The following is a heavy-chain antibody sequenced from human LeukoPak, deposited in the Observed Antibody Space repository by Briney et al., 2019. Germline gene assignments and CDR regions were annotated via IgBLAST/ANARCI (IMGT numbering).Heavy chain of an antibody. CDR3: ARSYTGTTPTQGDS. CDR2: IYSGNDT. D-gene: IGHD1-14*01. Sequence: GGSLRLSCAASGLTVSRNYMSWVRQAPGKGLEWLSVIYSGNDTNYADSVKDRFTISSDNSKNTLYLQMNNLKGEDTAFYFCARSYTGTTPTQGDSWGQGTLVTVSS. J-gene: IGHJ4*02. V-gene: IGHV3-66*01. CDR1: GLTVSRNY.